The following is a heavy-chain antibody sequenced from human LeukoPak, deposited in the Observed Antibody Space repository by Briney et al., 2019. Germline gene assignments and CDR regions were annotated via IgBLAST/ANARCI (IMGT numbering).Heavy chain of an antibody. J-gene: IGHJ4*02. CDR1: GGSISSGNQY. Sequence: SETVSLTCTVSGGSISSGNQYWGWIRQPPGKGLEWIGSMYHSGSTYYNPSLKSQFTISVDTSKNQFSLKLISVTAADTAVYYCAKDLERGYSSGWYLGYWGQGTLVSVSS. V-gene: IGHV4-39*02. CDR2: MYHSGST. D-gene: IGHD6-19*01. CDR3: AKDLERGYSSGWYLGY.